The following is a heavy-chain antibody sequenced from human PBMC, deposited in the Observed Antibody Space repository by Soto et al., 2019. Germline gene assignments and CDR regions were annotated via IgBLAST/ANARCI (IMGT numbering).Heavy chain of an antibody. Sequence: VQLQESGPGLVKPSGTLSLTCAVSGGSIRSSNWWSWVRQPPGKGLEWIGEIHHSGNTSYNPSLQRRLTISVDRSKNQFSLNLNSVTAADTAVYYCARDRRGYSGYGSYYYYGMDVWGQGTSVTVSS. J-gene: IGHJ6*02. CDR1: GGSIRSSNW. V-gene: IGHV4-4*02. CDR2: IHHSGNT. D-gene: IGHD5-12*01. CDR3: ARDRRGYSGYGSYYYYGMDV.